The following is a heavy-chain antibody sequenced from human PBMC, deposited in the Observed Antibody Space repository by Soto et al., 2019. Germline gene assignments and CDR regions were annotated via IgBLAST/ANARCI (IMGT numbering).Heavy chain of an antibody. CDR3: AREGELDWNDGSLDY. Sequence: PGGSLRLSCAASGFTFSSYWMHWVRQAPGKGLVWVSRINSDGSSTSYADSVKGRFTISRDNAKNTLYLQMNSLRAEDTAVYYCAREGELDWNDGSLDYWGQGTLVTVSS. V-gene: IGHV3-74*01. CDR2: INSDGSST. CDR1: GFTFSSYW. J-gene: IGHJ4*02. D-gene: IGHD1-1*01.